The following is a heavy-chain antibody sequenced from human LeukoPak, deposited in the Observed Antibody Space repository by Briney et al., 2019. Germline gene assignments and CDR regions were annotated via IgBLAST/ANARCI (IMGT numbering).Heavy chain of an antibody. CDR1: GFTFSSYS. D-gene: IGHD6-19*01. V-gene: IGHV3-21*01. J-gene: IGHJ4*02. Sequence: PGGSLRLSCAASGFTFSSYSMNWVRQAPGKGLEWVSSISSSSSYIYYADSVKGRFTISRDNAKNSLYLQMNSLRAEDTAVYYCARDQGSGWYYFDYRGQGTLVTVSS. CDR2: ISSSSSYI. CDR3: ARDQGSGWYYFDY.